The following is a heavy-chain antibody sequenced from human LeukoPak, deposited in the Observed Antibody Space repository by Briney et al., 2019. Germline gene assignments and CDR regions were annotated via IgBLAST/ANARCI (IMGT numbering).Heavy chain of an antibody. CDR3: AREDDYLNGHYTIDY. J-gene: IGHJ4*02. CDR1: GFTFSSSA. D-gene: IGHD3-3*01. V-gene: IGHV3-23*01. CDR2: ISASGGST. Sequence: PGGSLRLSCAASGFTFSSSAMSWVRQVPGKGLEWVSGISASGGSTSYADSVRGRFTISRDSSKNTLYLQMNSLRAEDTAVYYCAREDDYLNGHYTIDYWGQGTLVTVSS.